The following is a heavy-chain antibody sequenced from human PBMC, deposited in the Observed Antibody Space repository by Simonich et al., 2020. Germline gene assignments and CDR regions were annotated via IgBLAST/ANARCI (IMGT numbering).Heavy chain of an antibody. V-gene: IGHV3-30*07. CDR3: AREGAGNDAFDI. CDR2: ISYDGSNK. D-gene: IGHD1-26*01. J-gene: IGHJ3*02. Sequence: QVQLVESGGGVVKPGRSLRLSCPAPGFTFSSFAMHGVRQATGKGLEWGAVISYDGSNKYYANSVKGRFTISRDNSKNTLYRQMNSLRAEDTAVYYCAREGAGNDAFDIWGQGTMVTVSS. CDR1: GFTFSSFA.